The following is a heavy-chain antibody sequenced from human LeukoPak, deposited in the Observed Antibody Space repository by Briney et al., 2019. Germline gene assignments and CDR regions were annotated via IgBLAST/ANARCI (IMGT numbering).Heavy chain of an antibody. V-gene: IGHV3-23*01. CDR2: ISGSGGST. J-gene: IGHJ4*02. Sequence: GGSLRLSCAASGFTFSSYAMSWVRQAPGKGLEWVSVISGSGGSTYYADSVKGRFTISRDNSKNTPYLQMNSLRAEDTAVYYCANLQGIAVAIELDYWGQGTLVTVSS. D-gene: IGHD6-19*01. CDR1: GFTFSSYA. CDR3: ANLQGIAVAIELDY.